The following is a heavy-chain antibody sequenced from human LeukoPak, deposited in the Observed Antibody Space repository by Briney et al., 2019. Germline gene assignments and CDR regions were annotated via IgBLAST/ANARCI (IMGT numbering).Heavy chain of an antibody. D-gene: IGHD3-22*01. V-gene: IGHV1-8*01. CDR1: GYTFTSYD. Sequence: ASVKVSCKASGYTFTSYDINWVRQATGQGLEWMGWMNPNSGNTGYAQKFQGRVTMTRNTSISTAYMELSSLRSEDTAVYYCARVMGDSSGYYSNNFDYWGQGTLVTVSP. J-gene: IGHJ4*02. CDR2: MNPNSGNT. CDR3: ARVMGDSSGYYSNNFDY.